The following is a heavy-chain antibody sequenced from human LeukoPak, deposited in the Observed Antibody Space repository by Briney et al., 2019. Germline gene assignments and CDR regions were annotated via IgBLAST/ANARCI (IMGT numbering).Heavy chain of an antibody. CDR3: AKGDIVVVPAAI. CDR2: ISGGST. D-gene: IGHD2-2*01. J-gene: IGHJ4*02. CDR1: GFTFSSYA. Sequence: GGSLRLSCAASGFTFSSYAMSWVRQAPGKGLEWVSAISGGSTYYADSVKGRFTISRDNSKNTLYLQMNSLRAEDTAVYYCAKGDIVVVPAAIWGQGTLVTVSS. V-gene: IGHV3-23*01.